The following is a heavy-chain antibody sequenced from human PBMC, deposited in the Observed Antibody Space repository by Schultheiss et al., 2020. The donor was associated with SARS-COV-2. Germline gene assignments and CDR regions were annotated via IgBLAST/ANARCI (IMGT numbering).Heavy chain of an antibody. V-gene: IGHV3-33*01. CDR2: IWYDG. J-gene: IGHJ4*02. CDR3: ARVNWNDVGYFDY. Sequence: GESLKISCAASGLTFRNYDIHWVRQAPGKGLHWVALIWYDGKHADSVKGRFTISRDNSKNSLYLQMNSLRAEDTAVYYCARVNWNDVGYFDYWGQGTLVTVSS. CDR1: GLTFRNYD. D-gene: IGHD1-1*01.